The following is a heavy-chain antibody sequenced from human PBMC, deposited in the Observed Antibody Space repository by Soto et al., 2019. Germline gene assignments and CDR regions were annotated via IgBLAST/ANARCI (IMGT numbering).Heavy chain of an antibody. D-gene: IGHD3-10*01. Sequence: GGSLRLSCAASGFTFSGSAMHWVRQASGKGLEWVGRIRDKANSYATAYAASVRGRFTISRDDSKNTAYLQMNSLKTEDTAVYYCTRGDYYYGSGTYEEGARWSEGSLVTVSS. CDR3: TRGDYYYGSGTYEEGAR. V-gene: IGHV3-73*01. CDR1: GFTFSGSA. CDR2: IRDKANSYAT. J-gene: IGHJ4*02.